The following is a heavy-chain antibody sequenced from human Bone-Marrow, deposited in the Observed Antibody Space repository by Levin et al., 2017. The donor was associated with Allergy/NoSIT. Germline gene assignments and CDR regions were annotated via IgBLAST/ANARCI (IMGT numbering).Heavy chain of an antibody. V-gene: IGHV4-34*01. D-gene: IGHD6-19*01. CDR1: GGSFSGYY. CDR2: INHSGST. J-gene: IGHJ4*02. CDR3: ASYLNGAVAGWYYFDY. Sequence: SETLSLTCAVYGGSFSGYYWSWIRQPPGKGLEWIGEINHSGSTNYNPSLKSRVTISVDTSKNQFSLKLSSVTAADTAVYYCASYLNGAVAGWYYFDYWGQGTLVTVSS.